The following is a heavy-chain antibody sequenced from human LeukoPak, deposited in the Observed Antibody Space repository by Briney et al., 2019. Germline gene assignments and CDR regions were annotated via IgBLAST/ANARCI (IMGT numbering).Heavy chain of an antibody. J-gene: IGHJ6*03. CDR1: GGSISSSNW. V-gene: IGHV3-7*01. D-gene: IGHD2-2*01. Sequence: GTLSLTCAVSGGSISSSNWWSWVRQAPGQGLEWVANIKQDGSEKYYVDSVKGRFTISRDNAKNSLYLQMNSLRAEDTAVYYCARWGRDIVVVPAASSAYYYYYYMDVWGKGTTVTISS. CDR3: ARWGRDIVVVPAASSAYYYYYYMDV. CDR2: IKQDGSEK.